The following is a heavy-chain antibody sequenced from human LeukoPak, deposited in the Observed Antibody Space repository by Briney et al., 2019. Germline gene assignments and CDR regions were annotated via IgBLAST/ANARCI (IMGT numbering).Heavy chain of an antibody. Sequence: GGSLRLSCAASGFTFSNYAMTWVRQAPGKGLEWVSGVSGSGSTTYCADSVKGRFTISRDNLKNTLYLQMSSLRVEDMAIYYCAKNRRACSGGSCNSGVSEYFHHWGQGTLVTVSS. J-gene: IGHJ1*01. V-gene: IGHV3-23*01. CDR2: VSGSGSTT. CDR1: GFTFSNYA. D-gene: IGHD2-15*01. CDR3: AKNRRACSGGSCNSGVSEYFHH.